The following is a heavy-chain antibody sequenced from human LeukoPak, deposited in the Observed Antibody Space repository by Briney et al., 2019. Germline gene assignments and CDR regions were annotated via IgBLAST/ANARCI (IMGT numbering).Heavy chain of an antibody. CDR3: ARGPAVRGVILSPLRGFDY. J-gene: IGHJ4*02. Sequence: GGSLRLSCAASGFTFSSYSMNWVRQAPGKGLEWVSSISSSSSYIYYADSVKGRFTISTDNAKNSLYLQMNSMRAEDTAVYYCARGPAVRGVILSPLRGFDYWGQGTLVTVSS. CDR2: ISSSSSYI. CDR1: GFTFSSYS. V-gene: IGHV3-21*01. D-gene: IGHD3-10*01.